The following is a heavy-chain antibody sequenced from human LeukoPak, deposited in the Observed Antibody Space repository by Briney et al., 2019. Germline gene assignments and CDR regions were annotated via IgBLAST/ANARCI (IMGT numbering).Heavy chain of an antibody. J-gene: IGHJ1*01. D-gene: IGHD6-13*01. CDR2: IYSGGST. CDR3: AREGSSWPRDFQH. CDR1: GFTVSSNY. Sequence: GGPLRLSCAASGFTVSSNYMSWVRQAPGKGLEWVSVIYSGGSTYYADSVKGRFTISRDNSKNTLYLQMNSLRAEDTAVYYCAREGSSWPRDFQHWGQGTLVTVSP. V-gene: IGHV3-66*02.